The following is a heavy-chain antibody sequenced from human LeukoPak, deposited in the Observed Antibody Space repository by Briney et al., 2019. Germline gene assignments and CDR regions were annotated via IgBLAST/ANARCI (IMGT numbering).Heavy chain of an antibody. V-gene: IGHV4-4*09. Sequence: SETLSLTCAVYGGSFSGHYGSWIRQPPGKGLEWIGYIHTGGGTSYIPSLKGRVTISIDTSKNQFSLKLSSVTAADSAVYYCARLTRLSTSPDRYYLDYWGQGTLVTVSS. D-gene: IGHD6-6*01. CDR1: GGSFSGHY. CDR2: IHTGGGT. J-gene: IGHJ4*02. CDR3: ARLTRLSTSPDRYYLDY.